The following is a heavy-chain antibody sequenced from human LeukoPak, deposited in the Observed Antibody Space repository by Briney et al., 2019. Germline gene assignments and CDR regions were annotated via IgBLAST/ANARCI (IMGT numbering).Heavy chain of an antibody. Sequence: SETLSLTCAVYGGSFSGYYWSWIRQPPGKGLEWIGEINHSGSTNYNPSLKSRVTISVDTSKNQFSLKLSSVTAADTAVYYCARIFAARRKNYYYMDVWGKGTTVTVPS. CDR2: INHSGST. J-gene: IGHJ6*03. CDR3: ARIFAARRKNYYYMDV. CDR1: GGSFSGYY. D-gene: IGHD6-6*01. V-gene: IGHV4-34*01.